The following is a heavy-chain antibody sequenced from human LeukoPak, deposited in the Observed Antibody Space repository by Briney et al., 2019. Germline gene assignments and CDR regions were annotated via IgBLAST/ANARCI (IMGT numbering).Heavy chain of an antibody. CDR3: ARLSTGTAGFFEY. CDR2: IKQDGSEK. V-gene: IGHV3-7*01. Sequence: PGGSLRLSCAASGFTFSSYWMSWVRQAPGKGLEWVANIKQDGSEKYYVDSVKGRFTISRDNAKNSLYLQMNSLRAEDAAVYYCARLSTGTAGFFEYWGQGTLVTVSS. J-gene: IGHJ4*02. CDR1: GFTFSSYW. D-gene: IGHD1-1*01.